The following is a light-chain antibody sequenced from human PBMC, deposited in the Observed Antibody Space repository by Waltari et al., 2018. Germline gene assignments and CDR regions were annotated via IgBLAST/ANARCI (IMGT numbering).Light chain of an antibody. CDR3: AAWDDSLSGFVV. CDR1: SSNIGSNY. V-gene: IGLV1-47*01. Sequence: QSVLTQPPSESGTPGQRIIISCSGSSSNIGSNYVYWYQQLPGTAPKLLIYRNNQLPSGVPDRFSGSKSGTSASLTISGLRSEDEADYYCAAWDDSLSGFVVFGGGTKLTVL. J-gene: IGLJ2*01. CDR2: RNN.